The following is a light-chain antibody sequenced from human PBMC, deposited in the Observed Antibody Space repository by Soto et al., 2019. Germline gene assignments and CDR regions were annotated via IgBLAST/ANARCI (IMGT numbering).Light chain of an antibody. J-gene: IGLJ1*01. CDR2: GNS. Sequence: QSVLTQPPSVSGAPGQRVTISCTGSSSNIGAGYDVHWYQQLPGTAPKLLIYGNSNRPSGVPDRFSGSKSGTSASLAITGLQAEDEADYSCHSYDISLSGLVFGTGTKLTVL. CDR1: SSNIGAGYD. V-gene: IGLV1-40*01. CDR3: HSYDISLSGLV.